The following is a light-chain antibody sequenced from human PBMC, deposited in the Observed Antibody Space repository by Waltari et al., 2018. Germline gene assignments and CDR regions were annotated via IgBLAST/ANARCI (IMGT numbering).Light chain of an antibody. CDR3: QQYNNWPRT. Sequence: EIVMTQSPATLSVSPGERATLSCRASQRVSSNLAWYQQKPGQAPRLLSYGASPRATGIPARFSGSGSGTEFTLTISSLQSEDFAVYYCQQYNNWPRTFGQGTKVEIK. CDR2: GAS. CDR1: QRVSSN. V-gene: IGKV3-15*01. J-gene: IGKJ1*01.